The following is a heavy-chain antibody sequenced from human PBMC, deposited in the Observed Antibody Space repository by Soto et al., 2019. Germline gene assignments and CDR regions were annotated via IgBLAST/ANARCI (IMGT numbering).Heavy chain of an antibody. D-gene: IGHD3-22*01. V-gene: IGHV4-59*01. CDR2: IYYSGST. CDR3: ARGLDYYDSSGYYTYFDY. CDR1: GCSISSYY. Sequence: ETLSLTCTVSGCSISSYYWSWIRQPPGKGLEWIGYIYYSGSTNYNPSLKSRVTISVDTSKNQFSLKLSSVTAADTAVYYCARGLDYYDSSGYYTYFDYWGQGTLVTVSS. J-gene: IGHJ4*02.